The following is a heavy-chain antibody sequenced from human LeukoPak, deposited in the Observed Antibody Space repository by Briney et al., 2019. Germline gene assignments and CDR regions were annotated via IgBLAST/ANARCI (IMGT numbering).Heavy chain of an antibody. D-gene: IGHD3-22*01. V-gene: IGHV3-53*01. CDR3: AQDPQPGGSGRYYGFDY. CDR2: IHSGGST. J-gene: IGHJ4*02. Sequence: GGSLRLSCAASGLTVSSNYMNWVRQAPGKGLEWVSVIHSGGSTYYADSVKARFTISRDNSKNTLYLQMNSLRAEDTAVYFCAQDPQPGGSGRYYGFDYWGQGTLVTVSS. CDR1: GLTVSSNY.